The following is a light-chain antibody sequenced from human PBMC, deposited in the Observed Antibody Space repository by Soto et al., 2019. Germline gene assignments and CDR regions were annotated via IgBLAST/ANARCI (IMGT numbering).Light chain of an antibody. Sequence: QSALTQRPCASGSPGQSVTISCTGTSSDVGGYNYVSWYQQHPGKAPKLMIYEVSKRPSGVPDRFSGSKSGNTASLTVSGLQAEDEADYYCSSYAGSNTHYVFGTGTKLTVL. J-gene: IGLJ1*01. CDR2: EVS. CDR3: SSYAGSNTHYV. V-gene: IGLV2-8*01. CDR1: SSDVGGYNY.